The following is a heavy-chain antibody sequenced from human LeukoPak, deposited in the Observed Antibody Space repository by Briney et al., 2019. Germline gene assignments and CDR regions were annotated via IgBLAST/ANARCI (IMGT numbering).Heavy chain of an antibody. Sequence: AASVKVPCKASGGTFSSYAISWVRQAPGQGLEWMGRIIPILGIANYAQKFQGRVTITADKSTSTAYMELSSLRSEDTAVYYCAREVDTAMGHAFDIWGQGTMVTVSS. CDR3: AREVDTAMGHAFDI. V-gene: IGHV1-69*04. CDR2: IIPILGIA. CDR1: GGTFSSYA. J-gene: IGHJ3*02. D-gene: IGHD5-18*01.